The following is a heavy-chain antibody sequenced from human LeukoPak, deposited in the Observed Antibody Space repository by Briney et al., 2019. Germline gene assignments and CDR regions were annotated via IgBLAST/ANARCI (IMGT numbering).Heavy chain of an antibody. CDR3: ARDYGGHGEYFDY. Sequence: GGSLRLSCAASGFPFSSYNMNGVRQAPGKGLEWVSYISSSGNIIDYADSVKGRFTISRDNAKNSVYLQMNSLRDEDTAVYHCARDYGGHGEYFDYWGQGTLVTVSS. CDR1: GFPFSSYN. D-gene: IGHD4-23*01. CDR2: ISSSGNII. J-gene: IGHJ4*02. V-gene: IGHV3-48*02.